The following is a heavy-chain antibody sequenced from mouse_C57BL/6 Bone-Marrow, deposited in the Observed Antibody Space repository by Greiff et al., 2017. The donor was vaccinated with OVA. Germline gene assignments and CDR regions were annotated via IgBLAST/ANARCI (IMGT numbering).Heavy chain of an antibody. V-gene: IGHV1-50*01. CDR2: IDPSDSYT. CDR1: GYTFTSYW. CDR3: ARWRGRLQLRGAMDY. D-gene: IGHD3-2*01. J-gene: IGHJ4*01. Sequence: QVQLQQPGAELVKPGASVKLSCKASGYTFTSYWMQWVKQRPGQGLEWIGEIDPSDSYTNYNQKFKGKATLTVDTSSSTAYMQLSSLTSEDSAVYYWARWRGRLQLRGAMDYWGQGTSVTVSS.